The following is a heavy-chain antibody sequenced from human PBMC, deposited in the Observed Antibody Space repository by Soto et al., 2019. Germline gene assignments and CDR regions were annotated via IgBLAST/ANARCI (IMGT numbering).Heavy chain of an antibody. CDR2: FDPEAGET. CDR3: ATHTAGSTLVVSFDD. CDR1: GYTLTELS. D-gene: IGHD1-26*01. V-gene: IGHV1-24*01. J-gene: IGHJ4*02. Sequence: GASVKVSCEASGYTLTELSMHWVLQAPGKGLEWMGGFDPEAGETIYAQNCQGGVTMTEDTSTDTAYMERSSMRSEDTAVYDCATHTAGSTLVVSFDDWGKGTLVTVSS.